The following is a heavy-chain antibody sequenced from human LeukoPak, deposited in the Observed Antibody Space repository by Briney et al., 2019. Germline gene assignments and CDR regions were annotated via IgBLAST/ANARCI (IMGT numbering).Heavy chain of an antibody. CDR3: AKGGGWFYYFDF. Sequence: GRSLRLSCAASGFTFDEYAMHWVRQALGKGLEWVSGIGWDSGGIGYADSVKGRFTISRDNAKKSLFLQMNSLRAEDTAFYYCAKGGGWFYYFDFWGQGSLVTVSS. V-gene: IGHV3-9*01. CDR1: GFTFDEYA. J-gene: IGHJ4*02. CDR2: IGWDSGGI. D-gene: IGHD6-19*01.